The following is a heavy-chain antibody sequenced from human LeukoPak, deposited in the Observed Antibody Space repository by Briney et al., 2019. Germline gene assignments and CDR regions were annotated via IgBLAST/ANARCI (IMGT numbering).Heavy chain of an antibody. CDR1: GYTFTSYG. D-gene: IGHD3-3*01. CDR2: ISAYNGNT. V-gene: IGHV1-18*01. Sequence: ASVKVSCKASGYTFTSYGISWLLQAPGQGLEWMGWISAYNGNTNYAQKLQGRVTMTTDTSTSTAYMELRSLRSDDTAVYYCARVPTYYDFWSGYIYYFDYWGQGTLVTVSS. J-gene: IGHJ4*02. CDR3: ARVPTYYDFWSGYIYYFDY.